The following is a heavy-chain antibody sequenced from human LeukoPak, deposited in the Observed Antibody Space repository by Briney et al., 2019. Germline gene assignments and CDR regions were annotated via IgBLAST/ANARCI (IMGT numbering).Heavy chain of an antibody. CDR2: IYYSGST. D-gene: IGHD3-3*01. V-gene: IGHV4-39*01. J-gene: IGHJ4*02. Sequence: SETLSLTCTVSGGSISSSSYYWGWIRQPPGKGLEWIGSIYYSGSTYYNPSLKSRVTISVDTSKNQFSLKLSSVTAADTAVYYCARRLRFLEWLEPDYWGQGTLVTVSS. CDR1: GGSISSSSYY. CDR3: ARRLRFLEWLEPDY.